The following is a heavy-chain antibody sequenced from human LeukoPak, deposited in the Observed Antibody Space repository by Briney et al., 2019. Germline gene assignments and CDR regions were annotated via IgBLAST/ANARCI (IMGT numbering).Heavy chain of an antibody. CDR3: ARGDAFYHAFDI. Sequence: GESLKISCKGSGYSFTNNWIAWVRQMPGKGLEWMGIIYPGDSDTRYSPSFRGQVTISADRSINTAYLQWSSLKASDTAMYYCARGDAFYHAFDIWGQGTMVTVSS. J-gene: IGHJ3*02. CDR2: IYPGDSDT. CDR1: GYSFTNNW. D-gene: IGHD2-2*01. V-gene: IGHV5-51*01.